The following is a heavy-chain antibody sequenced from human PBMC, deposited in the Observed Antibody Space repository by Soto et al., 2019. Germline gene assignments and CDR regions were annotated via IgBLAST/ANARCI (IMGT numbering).Heavy chain of an antibody. Sequence: GGSLRLSCAASGFTFSSYAMHWVRQAPGKGLEWVAVISYDGSNKYYADSVKGRFTISRDNSKNTLYLQMNSLRAEDTAVYYCARGGSYYPADFDYWGRGTLVTVSS. CDR3: ARGGSYYPADFDY. D-gene: IGHD1-26*01. V-gene: IGHV3-30-3*01. CDR1: GFTFSSYA. J-gene: IGHJ4*02. CDR2: ISYDGSNK.